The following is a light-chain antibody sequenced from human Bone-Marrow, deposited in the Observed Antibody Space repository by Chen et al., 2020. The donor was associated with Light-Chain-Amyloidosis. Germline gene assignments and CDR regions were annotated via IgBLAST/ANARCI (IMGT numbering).Light chain of an antibody. Sequence: EIVLTQSPGTLSLSPGEGANLSCRASQTIRSNYLTWYQQKFGQAPRLLIYGSSSRATGIPDRFADSGSGTGFTLTINRLEPEDFAMYYCQQYGTSPLSFGGWTNVEIK. J-gene: IGKJ4*01. V-gene: IGKV3-20*01. CDR1: QTIRSNY. CDR2: GSS. CDR3: QQYGTSPLS.